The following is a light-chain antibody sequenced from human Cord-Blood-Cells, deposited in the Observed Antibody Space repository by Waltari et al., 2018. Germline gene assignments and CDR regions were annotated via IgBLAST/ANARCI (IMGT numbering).Light chain of an antibody. Sequence: AIRITQSPSSLSASTGDRVTITCRASQGISSYLAWYQQKPVKARKLLIYAASTLQSGVPSSFSGSGSGTDFTLTISCLQSKDFATYYCQQYYSYPLTFGGGNKVEIK. V-gene: IGKV1-8*01. CDR1: QGISSY. CDR2: AAS. J-gene: IGKJ4*01. CDR3: QQYYSYPLT.